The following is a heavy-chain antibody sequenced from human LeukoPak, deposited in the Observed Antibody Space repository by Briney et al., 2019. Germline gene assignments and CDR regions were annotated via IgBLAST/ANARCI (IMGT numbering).Heavy chain of an antibody. Sequence: QPGGSLRLSCAASGFTFSSYWMSWVRQAPGKGLEWVANIKQDGSEKYYVDSVKGRFTISRDNAKNSLYLQMNSLRAEDTAVYYCARDNDFDWLLRSKYWYFDLWGRGTLVTVSS. D-gene: IGHD3-9*01. J-gene: IGHJ2*01. CDR1: GFTFSSYW. CDR3: ARDNDFDWLLRSKYWYFDL. CDR2: IKQDGSEK. V-gene: IGHV3-7*01.